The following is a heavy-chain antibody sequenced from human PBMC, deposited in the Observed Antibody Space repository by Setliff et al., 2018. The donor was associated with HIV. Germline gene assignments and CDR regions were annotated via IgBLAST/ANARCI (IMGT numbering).Heavy chain of an antibody. J-gene: IGHJ4*02. CDR1: GYAFVGQY. D-gene: IGHD5-18*01. Sequence: ASVKVSCKTSGYAFVGQYIHWVRQAPGQGPEWVGLINPNGGRTSYSQQFQGRITMTSDTSTSTVFMRLQSLTPEDTAMYYCARERPGYGNYPAYWGQGTLVTVSS. CDR2: INPNGGRT. CDR3: ARERPGYGNYPAY. V-gene: IGHV1-46*01.